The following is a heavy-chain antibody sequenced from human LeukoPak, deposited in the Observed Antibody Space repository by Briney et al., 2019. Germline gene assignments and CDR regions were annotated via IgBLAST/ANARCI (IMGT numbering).Heavy chain of an antibody. D-gene: IGHD4-23*01. J-gene: IGHJ4*02. CDR1: GFTFSNYW. CDR3: ARGRPHGNDY. CDR2: IASDGSST. V-gene: IGHV3-74*01. Sequence: GGSLRLSCAASGFTFSNYWMHWVRLAPGKGLVWVSRIASDGSSTTYADSVKGRFSISRDNAKNTLYLQMNSLRVEDTAVYYCARGRPHGNDYWGQGTLVTVSS.